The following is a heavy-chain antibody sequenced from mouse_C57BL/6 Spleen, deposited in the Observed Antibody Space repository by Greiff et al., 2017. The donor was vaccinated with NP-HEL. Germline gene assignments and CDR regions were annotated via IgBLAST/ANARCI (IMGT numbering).Heavy chain of an antibody. D-gene: IGHD1-1*01. Sequence: EVKLQQSGPELVKPGASVKISCKASGYTFTDYYMNWVKQSHGKSLEWIGDINPNNGGTSYNQKFKGKATLTVDKSSSTAYMELRSLTSEDSAVYYCARPSYYGSSYWYFDVWGTGTTVTVSS. CDR3: ARPSYYGSSYWYFDV. J-gene: IGHJ1*03. CDR2: INPNNGGT. CDR1: GYTFTDYY. V-gene: IGHV1-26*01.